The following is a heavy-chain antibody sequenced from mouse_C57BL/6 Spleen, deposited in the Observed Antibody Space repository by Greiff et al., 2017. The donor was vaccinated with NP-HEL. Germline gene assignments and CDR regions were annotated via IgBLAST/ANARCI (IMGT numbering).Heavy chain of an antibody. D-gene: IGHD1-1*01. J-gene: IGHJ2*01. CDR3: ARSDYGSSYYFDY. Sequence: VKLMESGAELVKPGASVKISCKASGYAFSSYWMNWVKQRPGKGLEWIGQIYPGDGDTNYNGKFKGKATLTADKSSSTAYMQLSSLTSEDSAVYFCARSDYGSSYYFDYWGQGTTLTVSS. CDR1: GYAFSSYW. V-gene: IGHV1-80*01. CDR2: IYPGDGDT.